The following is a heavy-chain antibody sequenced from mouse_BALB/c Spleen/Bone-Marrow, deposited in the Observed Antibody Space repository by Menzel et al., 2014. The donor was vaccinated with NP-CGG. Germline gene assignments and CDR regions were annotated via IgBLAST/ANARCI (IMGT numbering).Heavy chain of an antibody. CDR3: ARSPYYGNYDDY. D-gene: IGHD2-10*01. V-gene: IGHV1-84*02. J-gene: IGHJ2*01. CDR1: GYTFTDYY. Sequence: LVESGPELVKPGASVKISCKASGYTFTDYYINWVKQKPGQGLEWIGWIYPGSGNTKYNEKFKGKATLTVYTSSSTAYMQLSSLTSEDTAVCFCARSPYYGNYDDYWGQGTTLTVSS. CDR2: IYPGSGNT.